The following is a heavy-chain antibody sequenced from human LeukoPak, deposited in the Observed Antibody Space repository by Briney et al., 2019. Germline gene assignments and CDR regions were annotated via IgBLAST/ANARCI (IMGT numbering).Heavy chain of an antibody. CDR3: ARDRFFDP. D-gene: IGHD3-16*01. J-gene: IGHJ5*02. CDR1: GGSISSYY. Sequence: SETLSLTCTVSGGSISSYYWSWIRQPPGKGLEWIGYMYYSGSTNYNPSRKSRVTISVDTSKNQFSLKLSSVTAADTAVYYCARDRFFDPWGQGTLVTVSS. V-gene: IGHV4-59*01. CDR2: MYYSGST.